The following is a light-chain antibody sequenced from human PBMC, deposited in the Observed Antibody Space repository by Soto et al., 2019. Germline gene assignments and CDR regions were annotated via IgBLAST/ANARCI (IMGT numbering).Light chain of an antibody. J-gene: IGKJ1*01. CDR3: QQYNNWWT. CDR1: QSISNN. CDR2: GAS. V-gene: IGKV3-15*01. Sequence: EIVMTQSPATLSVSPGERATLSCRASQSISNNLDWYHQRPGQAPRLLIYGASTRATGIPARFSGSGSGTEFTLTLSSLQSEDFAVYYCQQYNNWWTFGQGTRVEIK.